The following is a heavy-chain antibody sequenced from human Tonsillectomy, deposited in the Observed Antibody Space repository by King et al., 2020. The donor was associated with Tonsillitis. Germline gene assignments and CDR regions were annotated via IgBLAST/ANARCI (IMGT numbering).Heavy chain of an antibody. CDR3: AGGFRMFLVPFPLVRGVIINPNYIDL. Sequence: VQLQQWGTGLLKPSETLSLNCAVSGGSFSGYYWSWIRQPPGKGLEWIGEINNSGSTDYNPSLKSRVTMSVDTSTNQVSLKLTSVTAADTAGYFCAGGFRMFLVPFPLVRGVIINPNYIDLWGQGTLVTVSS. V-gene: IGHV4-34*01. CDR1: GGSFSGYY. CDR2: INNSGST. J-gene: IGHJ4*02. D-gene: IGHD3-10*01.